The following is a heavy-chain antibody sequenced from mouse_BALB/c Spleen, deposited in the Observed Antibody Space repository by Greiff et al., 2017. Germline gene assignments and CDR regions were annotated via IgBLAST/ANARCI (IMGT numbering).Heavy chain of an antibody. Sequence: EVHLVESGGGLVQPGGSLRLSCATSGFTFSDFYMEWVRQPPGKRLEWIAASRNKANDYTTEYSASVKGRFIVSRDTYQSILYLQMNALRAEDTAIYYCARDRYDGRLDVWGAGTTVTVSA. CDR2: SRNKANDYTT. D-gene: IGHD2-14*01. J-gene: IGHJ1*01. CDR3: ARDRYDGRLDV. CDR1: GFTFSDFY. V-gene: IGHV7-1*02.